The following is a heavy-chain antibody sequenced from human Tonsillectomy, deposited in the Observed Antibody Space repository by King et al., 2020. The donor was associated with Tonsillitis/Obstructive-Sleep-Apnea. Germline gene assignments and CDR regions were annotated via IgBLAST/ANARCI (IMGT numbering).Heavy chain of an antibody. V-gene: IGHV4-34*01. Sequence: VQLQQWGAGLLKPSETLSLTCAVYGGSFSGYYWSWIRQPPGKGLEWIGEINHSGSTSYNPSLKNRVTLSGDTSKSQFSLSLSSVTAADTAVFYCARVAAVGTIGYYYYYMDVWAKGTPVTVSS. CDR2: INHSGST. CDR3: ARVAAVGTIGYYYYYMDV. J-gene: IGHJ6*03. CDR1: GGSFSGYY. D-gene: IGHD6-13*01.